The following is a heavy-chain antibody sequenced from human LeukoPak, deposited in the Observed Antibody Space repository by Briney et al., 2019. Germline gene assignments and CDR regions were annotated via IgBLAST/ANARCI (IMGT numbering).Heavy chain of an antibody. CDR2: ISVHGGNA. D-gene: IGHD3-22*01. CDR3: ARGVDNYDGSVDAFLI. Sequence: ASVKVSRKASGYTFTRYGINWVRQAPGEGLEWMGWISVHGGNANYAQKVQGRVTMTRDISTSTAYMELRSLRHDDTAVYFCARGVDNYDGSVDAFLIWGQGTPVTVSS. V-gene: IGHV1-18*01. CDR1: GYTFTRYG. J-gene: IGHJ3*02.